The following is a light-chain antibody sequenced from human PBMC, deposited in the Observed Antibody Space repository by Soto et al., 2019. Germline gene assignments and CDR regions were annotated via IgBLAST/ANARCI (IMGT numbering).Light chain of an antibody. V-gene: IGKV3-20*01. CDR2: DAS. J-gene: IGKJ1*01. CDR3: QQYGGSPT. CDR1: QIFSSTY. Sequence: EVVLTQSPGTLSLSPGERATLSCRASQIFSSTYLAWYQQKPGQAPRLLIYDASSRAIGIPDRFTGSGSGRDFTLTISRLEPEDVAVYYCQQYGGSPTFGQGTKVEIK.